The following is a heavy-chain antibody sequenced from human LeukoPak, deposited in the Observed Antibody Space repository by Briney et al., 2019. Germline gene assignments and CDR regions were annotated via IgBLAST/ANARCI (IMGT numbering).Heavy chain of an antibody. Sequence: GASVKVSCKESGYTFTSYYMHWVRQAPGQGLEWMGIINPSGGRTSYAQKFQGRVTMTRDMSTSTVYMELSSPRSEDTAVYYCARGPPGGYCSSTSCYSRTPFFDYWGQGTLVTVSS. V-gene: IGHV1-46*01. J-gene: IGHJ4*02. CDR1: GYTFTSYY. D-gene: IGHD2-2*02. CDR3: ARGPPGGYCSSTSCYSRTPFFDY. CDR2: INPSGGRT.